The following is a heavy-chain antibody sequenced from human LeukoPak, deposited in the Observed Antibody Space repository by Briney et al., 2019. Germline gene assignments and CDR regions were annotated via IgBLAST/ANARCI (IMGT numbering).Heavy chain of an antibody. J-gene: IGHJ3*02. V-gene: IGHV3-23*01. CDR3: AKHYYDSSGYYYDAFDI. CDR1: GFTFSSYA. CDR2: ISGSGSST. Sequence: GGSLRLSCAASGFTFSSYAMSWVRQAPGKGLEWVSAISGSGSSTYYADSVKGRFTISRDNSKNTLYLQMNSLRAEDTAVYYCAKHYYDSSGYYYDAFDIWGQGTMVTVSS. D-gene: IGHD3-22*01.